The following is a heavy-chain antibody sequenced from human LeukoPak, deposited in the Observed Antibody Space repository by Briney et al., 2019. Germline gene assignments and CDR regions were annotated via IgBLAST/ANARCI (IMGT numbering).Heavy chain of an antibody. V-gene: IGHV4-59*01. CDR2: IYYSGST. J-gene: IGHJ4*02. CDR1: GGSISSYY. CDR3: AREDHSYGFPGAYYFDY. Sequence: SETLSLTCTVSGGSISSYYWGWIRQPPGKGLEWIGYIYYSGSTNYNPSLKSRVTISVDTSKNQFSLKLSSVTAADTAVYYCAREDHSYGFPGAYYFDYWGQGTLVTVSS. D-gene: IGHD5-18*01.